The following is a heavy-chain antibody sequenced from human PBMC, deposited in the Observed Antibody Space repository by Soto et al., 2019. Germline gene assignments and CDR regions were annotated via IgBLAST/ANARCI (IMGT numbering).Heavy chain of an antibody. D-gene: IGHD2-8*01. CDR2: VVGCGVDT. CDR1: GFTFSSHA. CDR3: AKEIFAAAYAATSAFDL. Sequence: GGSLRLSCAASGFTFSSHAMGWLRQAPGTGPEWVAFVVGCGVDTSYAYSVKGRFTISRDNSDNSLYLDMNSLRAEDTGRYFCAKEIFAAAYAATSAFDLWGQGTLVTVSS. J-gene: IGHJ4*02. V-gene: IGHV3-23*01.